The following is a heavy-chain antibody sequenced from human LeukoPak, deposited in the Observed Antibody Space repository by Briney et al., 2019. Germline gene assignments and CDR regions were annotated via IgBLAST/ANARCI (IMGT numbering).Heavy chain of an antibody. CDR1: GYTFPSYY. CDR2: INPSGGST. J-gene: IGHJ4*02. CDR3: ARESISELRGNDY. D-gene: IGHD1-26*01. Sequence: ASVQVSCKASGYTFPSYYMHWVRQAPGQGLEWMGIINPSGGSTRYAQKFQGRVTMTSYTSTSTVSMELSSLRSEDTAVYYCARESISELRGNDYWGQGTLVTVSS. V-gene: IGHV1-46*01.